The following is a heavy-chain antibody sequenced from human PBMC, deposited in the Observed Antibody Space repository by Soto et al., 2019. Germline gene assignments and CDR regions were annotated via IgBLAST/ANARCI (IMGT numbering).Heavy chain of an antibody. CDR3: ARSRGSGGVEYNMDV. CDR2: IMSDGSST. D-gene: IGHD3-16*01. J-gene: IGHJ6*02. Sequence: GGSLRLSCAASGRSFSNYKMHWVRQAPGEGLVWVSRIMSDGSSTTYADSVKGRFTISRDNAKNTLYLQMNSLRAEDTAVYHCARSRGSGGVEYNMDVWGQGTTVTVSS. V-gene: IGHV3-74*01. CDR1: GRSFSNYK.